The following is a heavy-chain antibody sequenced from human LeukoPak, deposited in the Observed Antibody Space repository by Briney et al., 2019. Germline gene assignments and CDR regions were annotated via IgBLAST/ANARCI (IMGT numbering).Heavy chain of an antibody. CDR1: GGSISSGDYY. V-gene: IGHV4-30-4*01. J-gene: IGHJ4*02. D-gene: IGHD6-19*01. Sequence: SETLSLTCTVSGGSISSGDYYWSWIRQPPGKGLEWIGYIYYSGSTYYNPSLKSRFTISVDTSKNQFSLKLSSVTAADTAVYYCARGSSGWCDYWGQGTLVTVSS. CDR2: IYYSGST. CDR3: ARGSSGWCDY.